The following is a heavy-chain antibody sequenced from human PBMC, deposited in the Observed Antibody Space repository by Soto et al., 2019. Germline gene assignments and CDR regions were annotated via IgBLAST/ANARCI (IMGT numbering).Heavy chain of an antibody. CDR3: AKGWGHFDY. D-gene: IGHD3-16*01. V-gene: IGHV3-30*18. J-gene: IGHJ4*02. CDR2: ISNDGSNK. Sequence: QVQLVESGGGVVQPGRSLRLSCAASGFSFSAYGMHWVRQAPGKGPEWVAVISNDGSNKHYADSVKGRFTISRDNSKNTLYLQMNSLRVEDTAVYQCAKGWGHFDYWGQGTLVTVSS. CDR1: GFSFSAYG.